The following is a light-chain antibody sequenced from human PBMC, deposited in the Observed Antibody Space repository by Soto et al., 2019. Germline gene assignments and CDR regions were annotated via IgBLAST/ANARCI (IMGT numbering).Light chain of an antibody. CDR2: AAP. V-gene: IGKV1-6*01. CDR1: QGIRTA. J-gene: IGKJ3*01. CDR3: LQDYNYPLT. Sequence: AIQMTQSPSSLSASVGDRVTITCRASQGIRTALGWYQQKPGKAPKLLIYAAPSLQSGVPSRFSGSGSGTDFTLTISSLQPEDFATYYCLQDYNYPLTFGPGTKVDI.